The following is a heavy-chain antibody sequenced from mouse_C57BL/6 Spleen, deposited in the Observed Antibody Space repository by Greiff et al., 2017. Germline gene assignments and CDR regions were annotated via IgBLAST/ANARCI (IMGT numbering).Heavy chain of an antibody. V-gene: IGHV2-2*01. CDR2: IWSGGST. CDR1: GFSLTSYG. D-gene: IGHD1-1*01. CDR3: ARNLLTTVVATKAMDY. Sequence: AQLQQSGPGLVQPSQSLSITCTVSGFSLTSYGVHWVRQSPGKGLEWLGVIWSGGSTDYNAAFISRLSISKDNSKSQVFFKMNSLQADDTAIYYCARNLLTTVVATKAMDYWGQGTSVTVSS. J-gene: IGHJ4*01.